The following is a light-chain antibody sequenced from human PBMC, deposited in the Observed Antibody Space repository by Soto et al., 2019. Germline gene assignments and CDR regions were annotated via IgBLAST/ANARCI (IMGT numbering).Light chain of an antibody. CDR2: DAL. V-gene: IGKV3D-15*01. CDR1: QTVSRN. Sequence: EIVMTQSPATLSVSPGERVTFSCRASQTVSRNVAWYQQRPGQAPRLLIFDALRRATGISDRFSGSGSGTEFPLTISSLQSEDFAVYYCQQYNSWPPFTFGQGTKVEIK. J-gene: IGKJ2*01. CDR3: QQYNSWPPFT.